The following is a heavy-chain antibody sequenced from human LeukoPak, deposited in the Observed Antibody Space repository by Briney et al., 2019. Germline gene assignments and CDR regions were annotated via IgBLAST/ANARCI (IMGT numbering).Heavy chain of an antibody. D-gene: IGHD1-26*01. CDR1: GGFFSGYY. J-gene: IGHJ4*02. V-gene: IGHV4-34*01. CDR3: ARGRVGAHFDY. Sequence: PSETLSLTCAVYGGFFSGYYWSWIRQPPGKGLEWIGEINHSGSTNYNPSLKSRVTISVDTSKNQFSLKLSSVTAADTAVYYCARGRVGAHFDYWGQGTLVTVSS. CDR2: INHSGST.